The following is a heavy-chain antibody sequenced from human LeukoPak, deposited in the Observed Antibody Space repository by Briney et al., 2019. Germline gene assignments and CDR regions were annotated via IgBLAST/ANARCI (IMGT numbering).Heavy chain of an antibody. D-gene: IGHD2-15*01. Sequence: SVKVSCKASGGTFSSYAISWVRQAPGQGLEWMGGIIPIFGTANYAQKFQGRVTITADESTSTAYMELSSLRSEDTAVYYCGRGGGEVGYCSGGSCRTFDYWGQGTLVTVSS. CDR2: IIPIFGTA. V-gene: IGHV1-69*13. CDR3: GRGGGEVGYCSGGSCRTFDY. J-gene: IGHJ4*02. CDR1: GGTFSSYA.